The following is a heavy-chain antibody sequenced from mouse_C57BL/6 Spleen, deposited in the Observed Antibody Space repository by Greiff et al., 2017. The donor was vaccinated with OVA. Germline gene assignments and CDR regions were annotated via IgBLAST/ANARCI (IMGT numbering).Heavy chain of an antibody. CDR1: GFNIKDYY. V-gene: IGHV14-1*01. D-gene: IGHD2-1*01. Sequence: EVQGVESGAELVRPGASVKLSCTASGFNIKDYYMHWVKQRPEQGLEWIGRIDPEDGDTEYAPKFQGKATMTADTSSNTAYLQLSSLTSEDTAVYYCTLIYYGNYLAWFAYWGQGTLVTVSA. CDR3: TLIYYGNYLAWFAY. J-gene: IGHJ3*01. CDR2: IDPEDGDT.